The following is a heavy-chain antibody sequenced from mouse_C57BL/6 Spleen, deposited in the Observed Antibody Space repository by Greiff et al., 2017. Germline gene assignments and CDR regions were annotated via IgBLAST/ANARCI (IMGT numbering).Heavy chain of an antibody. J-gene: IGHJ1*03. CDR3: ARKLGEFYWYFDV. D-gene: IGHD4-1*01. Sequence: EVQVVESGPGMVKPSQSLSLTCTVTGYSITSGYDWHWIRHFPGNKLEWMGYISYSGSTNYNPSLKSRISITHDTSKNHFFLKLNSVTTEDTATYYCARKLGEFYWYFDVWGTGTTVTVSS. CDR2: ISYSGST. V-gene: IGHV3-1*01. CDR1: GYSITSGYD.